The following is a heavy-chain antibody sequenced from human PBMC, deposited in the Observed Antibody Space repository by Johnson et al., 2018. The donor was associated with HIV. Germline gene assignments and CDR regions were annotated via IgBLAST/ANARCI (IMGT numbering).Heavy chain of an antibody. D-gene: IGHD5-18*01. CDR3: ARGGSDVDTAMVDSDAFDI. CDR2: VNGDGSAT. V-gene: IGHV3-74*02. Sequence: VQLVESGGGLVQPGGSLRLSCAASGFTFSSNWMHWVRQAPGKGLVWVSRVNGDGSATTYADSVKGRFTISRDSAKNSLYLQMNSLRAEDTAVYYCARGGSDVDTAMVDSDAFDIWGQGTMVTVSS. CDR1: GFTFSSNW. J-gene: IGHJ3*02.